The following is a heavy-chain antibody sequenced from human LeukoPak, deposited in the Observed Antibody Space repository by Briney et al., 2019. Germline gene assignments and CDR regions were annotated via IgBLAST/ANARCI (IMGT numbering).Heavy chain of an antibody. CDR2: IKQDGSEK. J-gene: IGHJ3*02. Sequence: GGSLRLSCAASGFTFSSYWMSWVRQAPGKGLEWVANIKQDGSEKYYVDSVKGRFTISRDNAKNTLYLQMNSLRAEDTAVYYCAKEASSSFDAFDIWGQGAMVTVSS. CDR3: AKEASSSFDAFDI. D-gene: IGHD6-13*01. V-gene: IGHV3-7*03. CDR1: GFTFSSYW.